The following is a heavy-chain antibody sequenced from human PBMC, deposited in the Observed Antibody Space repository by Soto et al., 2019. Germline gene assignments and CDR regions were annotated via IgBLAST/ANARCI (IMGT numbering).Heavy chain of an antibody. CDR2: IYYSGRT. D-gene: IGHD2-2*01. V-gene: IGHV4-31*03. Sequence: QVQLQESGPGLVKPSQTLSLTCTVSGGSISSGGYYWSWSRQHPRKGLEWIGYIYYSGRTYYNPSNKSRVTKSEDTSKNRFALKLSSVTAADTAVYYCARRSTSANYFDYWGQGTLVTVSS. CDR1: GGSISSGGYY. CDR3: ARRSTSANYFDY. J-gene: IGHJ4*02.